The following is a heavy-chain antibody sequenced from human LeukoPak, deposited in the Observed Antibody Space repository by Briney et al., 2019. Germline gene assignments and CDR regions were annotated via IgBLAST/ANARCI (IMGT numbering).Heavy chain of an antibody. CDR2: INHSGST. V-gene: IGHV4-34*01. J-gene: IGHJ6*02. D-gene: IGHD2-2*01. CDR1: GGSFSGYY. Sequence: SETLSLTCAVYGGSFSGYYWSGIRQPPGKGLEWIGEINHSGSTNYNPSLKSRVTISVDTSKNQFSLKLSSVTAADTAVYYCAGARPRYCSSTSCYVHYYYGMDVWGQGTTVTVSS. CDR3: AGARPRYCSSTSCYVHYYYGMDV.